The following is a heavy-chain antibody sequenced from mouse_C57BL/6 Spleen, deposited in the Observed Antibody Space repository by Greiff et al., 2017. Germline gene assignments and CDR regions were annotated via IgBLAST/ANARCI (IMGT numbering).Heavy chain of an antibody. D-gene: IGHD2-10*02. V-gene: IGHV3-1*01. CDR2: ISYSGST. J-gene: IGHJ1*03. CDR1: GYSITSGYD. Sequence: EVQLQESGPGMVKPSQSLSLTCTVTGYSITSGYDWHWIRHFPGNKLEWMGYISYSGSTNYNPSHKSRISITHDTSKNHFFLKLNSVTTEDTAAYYCARDRVYGCPWYFDVWGTGTTVTVSS. CDR3: ARDRVYGCPWYFDV.